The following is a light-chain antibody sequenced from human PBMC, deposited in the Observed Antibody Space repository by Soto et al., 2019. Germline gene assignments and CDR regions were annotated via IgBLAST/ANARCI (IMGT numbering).Light chain of an antibody. Sequence: DIVVTQTPLSLSVIPGQPASISCNSSQSLQHSDGETYLYWYLQRPGHPPQRLISEVSNRLSGVTDRFSGSGPGTDFTLNTSRVEADDVGVSYCMQNLHLPYTFGRGTKLDI. V-gene: IGKV2D-29*01. CDR1: QSLQHSDGETY. J-gene: IGKJ2*01. CDR3: MQNLHLPYT. CDR2: EVS.